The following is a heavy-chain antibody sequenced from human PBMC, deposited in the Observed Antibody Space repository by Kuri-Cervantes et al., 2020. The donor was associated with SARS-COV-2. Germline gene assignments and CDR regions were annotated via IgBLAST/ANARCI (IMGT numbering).Heavy chain of an antibody. CDR2: ISSSGSTI. CDR1: GFTFSSYE. J-gene: IGHJ4*02. CDR3: AKGIAAAGTFVVDY. V-gene: IGHV3-48*03. D-gene: IGHD6-13*01. Sequence: GESLKISCAASGFTFSSYEMNWVRQAPGKGLEWVPYISSSGSTIYYADSVKGRSTISRDNAKNSLYLQMNSLRAEDTAVYYCAKGIAAAGTFVVDYWGQGTLVTVSS.